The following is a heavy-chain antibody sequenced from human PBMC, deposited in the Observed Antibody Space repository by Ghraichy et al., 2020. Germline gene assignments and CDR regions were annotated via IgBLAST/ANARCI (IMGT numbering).Heavy chain of an antibody. CDR2: INPNSGGT. CDR3: ARDRYITGTLPGHYYYYGMDV. V-gene: IGHV1-2*06. J-gene: IGHJ6*02. D-gene: IGHD1-20*01. CDR1: GYTFTGYY. Sequence: ASVKVSCKASGYTFTGYYMHWVRQAPGQGLEWMGRINPNSGGTNYAQKFQGRVTMTRDTSISTAYMELSRLRSDDTAVYYCARDRYITGTLPGHYYYYGMDVWGQGTTVTVSS.